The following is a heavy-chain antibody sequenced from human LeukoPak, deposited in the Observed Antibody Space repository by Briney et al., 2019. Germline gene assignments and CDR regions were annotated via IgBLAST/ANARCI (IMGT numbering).Heavy chain of an antibody. CDR3: ARDLYGYDSSGSSPLFDY. Sequence: PGRSLRLSCAASGFTFSNFAMNWVRQAPGKGLEWVSYISSSGSTIYYADPVKGRFSISRDNAKNSLYLQMNRLRAEDTAVYYCARDLYGYDSSGSSPLFDYWGQGTLVTVSS. V-gene: IGHV3-48*03. CDR2: ISSSGSTI. CDR1: GFTFSNFA. J-gene: IGHJ4*02. D-gene: IGHD3-22*01.